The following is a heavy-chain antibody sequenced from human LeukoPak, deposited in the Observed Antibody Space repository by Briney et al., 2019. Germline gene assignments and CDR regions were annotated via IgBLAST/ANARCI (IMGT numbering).Heavy chain of an antibody. D-gene: IGHD5-18*01. V-gene: IGHV4-59*08. CDR3: ARHGRGYSYGYLFDY. CDR1: GGSISSYY. Sequence: SETLSLTCTVSGGSISSYYWSWIRQPPGKGLEWIGYIYYSGSTNYNPSLKSRVTISVDTSKNQFSLKLSPVTAADTAVYYCARHGRGYSYGYLFDYWGQGTLVTVSS. CDR2: IYYSGST. J-gene: IGHJ4*02.